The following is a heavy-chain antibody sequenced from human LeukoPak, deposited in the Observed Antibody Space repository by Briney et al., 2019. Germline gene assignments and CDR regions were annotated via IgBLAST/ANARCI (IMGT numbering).Heavy chain of an antibody. J-gene: IGHJ4*02. D-gene: IGHD3-9*01. V-gene: IGHV3-30*18. Sequence: GGSLRLSCAASGFTFSSYGMHWVRQAPGKGLEWVAVISYDGSNKYYADSVKGRFTISRDNSKNTLYLQMNSLRAEDTAVYYCAKDQINFDWLHQLDYWGQGTLVTVSS. CDR2: ISYDGSNK. CDR1: GFTFSSYG. CDR3: AKDQINFDWLHQLDY.